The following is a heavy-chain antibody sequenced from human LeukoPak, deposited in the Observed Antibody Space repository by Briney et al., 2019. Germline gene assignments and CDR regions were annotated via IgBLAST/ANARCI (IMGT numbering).Heavy chain of an antibody. CDR2: IYSGGGT. CDR3: ASTHCSSTSCYVHLDY. Sequence: GGSLRLSCAASGLTVSSNYMSWVRQAPGKGLEWVSVIYSGGGTYYADSVKGRFTISRDNSKNTLYLQMNSLRAEDTAVYYCASTHCSSTSCYVHLDYWGQGTLVTVSS. V-gene: IGHV3-53*01. D-gene: IGHD2-2*01. CDR1: GLTVSSNY. J-gene: IGHJ4*02.